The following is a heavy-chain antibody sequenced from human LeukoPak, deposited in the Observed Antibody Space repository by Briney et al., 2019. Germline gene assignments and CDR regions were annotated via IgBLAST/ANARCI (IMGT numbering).Heavy chain of an antibody. CDR3: ARDRLPPLGAFDI. Sequence: GGSLRLSCAASRFTVSINFMSWVRQAPGKGLEWVSVIYSGGNTYYADYVKGRFTISRDNSKNTLYLQMNSLRAEDTDVYHCARDRLPPLGAFDIWGQGTMVTVPS. CDR2: IYSGGNT. CDR1: RFTVSINF. D-gene: IGHD3-16*01. J-gene: IGHJ3*02. V-gene: IGHV3-66*01.